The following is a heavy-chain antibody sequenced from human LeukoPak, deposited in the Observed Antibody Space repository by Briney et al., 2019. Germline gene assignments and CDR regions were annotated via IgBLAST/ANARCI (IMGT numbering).Heavy chain of an antibody. Sequence: GGSLRLSCAASGFTFSSYAVSWVRQAPGKGLEWVSAISGSGGSTYYADSVKGRFTISRDNSKNTLYLQMNSLRAEETAVHYCAKELAAGMDYWGQGTLVTVSS. CDR2: ISGSGGST. J-gene: IGHJ4*02. D-gene: IGHD6-13*01. CDR1: GFTFSSYA. V-gene: IGHV3-23*01. CDR3: AKELAAGMDY.